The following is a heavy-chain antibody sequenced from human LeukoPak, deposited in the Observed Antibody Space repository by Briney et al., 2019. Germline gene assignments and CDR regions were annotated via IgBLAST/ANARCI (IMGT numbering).Heavy chain of an antibody. CDR1: GFTFGDYA. CDR3: TRDQVISRHCSSTSCYQVDYYYMDV. Sequence: GGSLRLSCTASGFTFGDYAMSWVRQAPGKGLEWVGFIRSKAYGGTTEYAASVKGRFTISRDDSKSIAYLQMNSLKTEDTAVYYCTRDQVISRHCSSTSCYQVDYYYMDVWGKGTTVTVSS. V-gene: IGHV3-49*04. CDR2: IRSKAYGGTT. D-gene: IGHD2-2*01. J-gene: IGHJ6*03.